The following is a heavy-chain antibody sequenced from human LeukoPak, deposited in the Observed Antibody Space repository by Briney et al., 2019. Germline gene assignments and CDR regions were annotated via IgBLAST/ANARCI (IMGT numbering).Heavy chain of an antibody. CDR3: ARAGNYYDSSGYYYALFDY. Sequence: SETLSLTCTVSGGSISSGSYYWSWIRQPAGKGLEWIGRIYTSGTNYNPSPKSRVTISVDTSKNQFSLKLTSVTAADTAVDYCARAGNYYDSSGYYYALFDYWCQGALVTVSS. V-gene: IGHV4-61*02. J-gene: IGHJ4*02. CDR2: IYTSGT. CDR1: GGSISSGSYY. D-gene: IGHD3-22*01.